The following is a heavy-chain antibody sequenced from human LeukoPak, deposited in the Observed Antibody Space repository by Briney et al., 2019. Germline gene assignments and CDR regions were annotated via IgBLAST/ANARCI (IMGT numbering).Heavy chain of an antibody. CDR3: TTDYYYDSSGSYYTIDY. CDR1: GYTLTELS. Sequence: ASVKVSCKVSGYTLTELSMHWVRQAPGKGLECMGGFDPEDGETFYAQKFQGRVTMTKDTSTDTAYMELSSLRSEDTAVYYCTTDYYYDSSGSYYTIDYWGQGTLVTVSS. V-gene: IGHV1-24*01. J-gene: IGHJ4*02. CDR2: FDPEDGET. D-gene: IGHD3-22*01.